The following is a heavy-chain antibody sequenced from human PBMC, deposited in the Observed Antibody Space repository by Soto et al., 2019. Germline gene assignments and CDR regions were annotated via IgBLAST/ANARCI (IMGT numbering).Heavy chain of an antibody. D-gene: IGHD2-2*01. CDR3: ARVLIVVVPAGAQYYYYGMDA. CDR2: TYYRSKWYN. CDR1: GDSVSSNSAA. J-gene: IGHJ6*02. V-gene: IGHV6-1*01. Sequence: QTLSLTCAMSGDSVSSNSAAWNWIRQSPSRGLEWLGRTYYRSKWYNDYAVSVKSRITINPDTSKNQFSLQLNSVTPEDTAVYYCARVLIVVVPAGAQYYYYGMDAWGQGTTVTV.